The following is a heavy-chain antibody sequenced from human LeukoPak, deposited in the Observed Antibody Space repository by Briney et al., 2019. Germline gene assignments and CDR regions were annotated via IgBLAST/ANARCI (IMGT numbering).Heavy chain of an antibody. CDR1: GYTFTSYD. J-gene: IGHJ5*02. CDR3: ATVRLRRIVGATGDWFDP. D-gene: IGHD1-26*01. V-gene: IGHV1-8*01. CDR2: RNPHSGNT. Sequence: ASEKVSCKASGYTFTSYDINWVRHAAGQGLEGRVGRNPHSGNTGYGQKLQGRVTMNRNTSISTADMELSRLRSEDTAVYCWATVRLRRIVGATGDWFDPWGQGTLVTVSS.